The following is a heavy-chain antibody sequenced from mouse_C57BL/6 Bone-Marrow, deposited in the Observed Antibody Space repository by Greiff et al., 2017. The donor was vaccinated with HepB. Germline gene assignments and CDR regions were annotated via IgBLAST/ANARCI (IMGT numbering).Heavy chain of an antibody. CDR1: GYSITSDY. V-gene: IGHV3-8*01. CDR2: ISYSGST. D-gene: IGHD3-2*02. CDR3: ASRSSGYFAY. J-gene: IGHJ3*01. Sequence: VQLQQSGPGLAKPSQTLSLTCSVTGYSITSDYWNWIRQFPGNTLEYMGYISYSGSTYYNPSLKSRISITRDTSKNQYYLQLNSVTTEDTATYYCASRSSGYFAYWGQGTLVTVSA.